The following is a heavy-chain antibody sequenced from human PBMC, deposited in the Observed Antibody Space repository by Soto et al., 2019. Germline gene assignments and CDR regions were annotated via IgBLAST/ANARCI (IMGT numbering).Heavy chain of an antibody. V-gene: IGHV3-74*01. D-gene: IGHD3-9*01. CDR2: INSDGSST. J-gene: IGHJ6*02. CDR3: AFLPYYDIFTGYYSHLIRYGMAV. Sequence: GGSLRLSCEASGFTFSTYWMHWVRQAPGKGLVWVSRINSDGSSTNYADSVKGRVTISRDNAKNTLYLQMNSLRAEDTAVYYCAFLPYYDIFTGYYSHLIRYGMAVCCRGPTVPGSS. CDR1: GFTFSTYW.